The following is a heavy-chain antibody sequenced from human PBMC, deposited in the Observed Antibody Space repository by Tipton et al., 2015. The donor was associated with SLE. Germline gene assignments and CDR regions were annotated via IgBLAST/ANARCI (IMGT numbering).Heavy chain of an antibody. J-gene: IGHJ5*02. CDR1: GFTFSSYW. D-gene: IGHD3-10*01. V-gene: IGHV3-74*01. Sequence: SLRLSCAASGFTFSSYWMHWVRQAPGKGLIWVSRINIDGSRTAYADSVKGRFTISRDTSKNTPYLQMNSLRTEDTAVYYCAKVEGYGGYGSGTSYTNWFDPWGLGTLVTVSS. CDR3: AKVEGYGGYGSGTSYTNWFDP. CDR2: INIDGSRT.